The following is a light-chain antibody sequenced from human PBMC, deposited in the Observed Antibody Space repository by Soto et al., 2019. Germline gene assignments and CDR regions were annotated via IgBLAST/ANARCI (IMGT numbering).Light chain of an antibody. V-gene: IGKV1-16*01. CDR2: AAS. J-gene: IGKJ1*01. CDR3: QQYRTYPWT. Sequence: DIQMTQSPSSLSASVGERVTITCRASQAITDYLAWFQQRPGEAPKSLIYAASSLQSGVPSRFSGSGSGTVFTRTINNIQPEDFATYYCQQYRTYPWTFGPGTTVDIK. CDR1: QAITDY.